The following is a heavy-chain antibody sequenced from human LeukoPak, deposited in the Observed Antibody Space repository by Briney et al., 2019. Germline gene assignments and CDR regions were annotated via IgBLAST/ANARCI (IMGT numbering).Heavy chain of an antibody. J-gene: IGHJ4*02. CDR2: ISSSSSYI. V-gene: IGHV3-21*01. CDR1: GFTFNRYS. Sequence: GGSLRLSCAASGFTFNRYSMNWVCQAPGKGLEWVSSISSSSSYIYYADSVKGRFTISRDNAKKSMYLEMNSLRAEDTAVYYCARPSNEGQWLVGQGVDYWGQGTLVTVSS. D-gene: IGHD6-19*01. CDR3: ARPSNEGQWLVGQGVDY.